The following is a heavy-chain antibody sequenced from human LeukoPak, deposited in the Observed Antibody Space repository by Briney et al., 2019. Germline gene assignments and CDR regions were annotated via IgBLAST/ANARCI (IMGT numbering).Heavy chain of an antibody. Sequence: PSETLSLTCAVYGGSFSGYYWSWIRQPPGKGLEWIGEINHSGSTNYNPSLKSRVTISVDTSKNQFSLKLSSVTAADTAVYYCARTTEGYCRGRSCYPYYYYMDVWGKGTTVTVSS. D-gene: IGHD2-15*01. CDR2: INHSGST. CDR1: GGSFSGYY. J-gene: IGHJ6*03. V-gene: IGHV4-34*01. CDR3: ARTTEGYCRGRSCYPYYYYMDV.